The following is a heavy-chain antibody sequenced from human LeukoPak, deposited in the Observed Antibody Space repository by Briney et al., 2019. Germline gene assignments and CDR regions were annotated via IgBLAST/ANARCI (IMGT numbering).Heavy chain of an antibody. CDR2: INHSGST. V-gene: IGHV4-34*01. J-gene: IGHJ4*02. CDR1: GFTVTVNY. CDR3: ARGSVDTAMVTTY. Sequence: GSLRLSCAVSGFTVTVNYMSWVRQPPGKGLEWIGEINHSGSTNYNPSLKSRVTISVDTSKNQFSLKLSSVTAADTAVYYCARGSVDTAMVTTYWGQGTLVTVSS. D-gene: IGHD5-18*01.